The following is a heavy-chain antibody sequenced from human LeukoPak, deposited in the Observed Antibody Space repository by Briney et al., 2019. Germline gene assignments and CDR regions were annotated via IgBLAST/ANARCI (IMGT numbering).Heavy chain of an antibody. D-gene: IGHD2-2*01. CDR1: GYTFTSYA. V-gene: IGHV1-18*01. J-gene: IGHJ4*02. Sequence: ASVKVSCKASGYTFTSYAISWVRQAPGQGLEWMGWISGHNDNTNYAQKFQDRVTMTTDTSTTTVYMELRSLRSDDTAVYYCARVGHRYCSSTSCYGLCDYWGQGTLVTVSS. CDR3: ARVGHRYCSSTSCYGLCDY. CDR2: ISGHNDNT.